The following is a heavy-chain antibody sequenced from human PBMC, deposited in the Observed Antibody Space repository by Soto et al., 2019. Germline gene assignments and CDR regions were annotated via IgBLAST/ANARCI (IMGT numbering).Heavy chain of an antibody. Sequence: QVHLVESGGGVVQPGRSLRLSCAASGFSFSSYDKHWVRQATDKGLEWVAMISYDGSDKYFSDSVKGRLTISRDNSKNTVSLEMNSLRTKDTAAYYCSKGVPSPTQHAFDISGQGTMVTVSS. CDR2: ISYDGSDK. CDR1: GFSFSSYD. V-gene: IGHV3-30*18. CDR3: SKGVPSPTQHAFDI. J-gene: IGHJ3*02.